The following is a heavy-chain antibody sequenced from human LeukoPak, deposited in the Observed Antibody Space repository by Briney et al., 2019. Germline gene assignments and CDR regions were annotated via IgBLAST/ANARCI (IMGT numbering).Heavy chain of an antibody. D-gene: IGHD3-16*01. J-gene: IGHJ2*01. CDR2: IYYSGST. Sequence: SQTLSLTCTVSGGSISSGGYYWSWIRQHPGKGLEWIGYIYYSGSTCYNPSLKSRVTISVDTSKNQFSLKLSSVTAADTAVYYCARDGITGRYFDLWGRGTLVTVSS. CDR1: GGSISSGGYY. CDR3: ARDGITGRYFDL. V-gene: IGHV4-31*03.